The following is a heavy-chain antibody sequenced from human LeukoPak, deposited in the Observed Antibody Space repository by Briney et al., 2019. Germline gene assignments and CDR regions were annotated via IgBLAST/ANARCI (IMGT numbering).Heavy chain of an antibody. Sequence: SETLSLTCAVYGGSFSGYYWSWIRQPPGKGLEWIGEINHSGSTNYNPSLKSRVTMSVDTSKNQFSLKLSSVTAADTAVYYCARGAYSYGYLYYYGMDVWGQGTTVTVSS. CDR2: INHSGST. D-gene: IGHD5-18*01. CDR1: GGSFSGYY. J-gene: IGHJ6*02. CDR3: ARGAYSYGYLYYYGMDV. V-gene: IGHV4-34*01.